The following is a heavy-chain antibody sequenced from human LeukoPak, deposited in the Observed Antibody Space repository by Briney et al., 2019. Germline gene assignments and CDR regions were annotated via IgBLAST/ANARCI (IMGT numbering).Heavy chain of an antibody. CDR1: GGSISSSSYY. D-gene: IGHD4-17*01. J-gene: IGHJ6*03. V-gene: IGHV4-39*01. CDR2: IYYSRST. CDR3: ARFPTVTPYYYYMDV. Sequence: PSETLSLTCTVSGGSISSSSYYWGWIRQPPGKGLEWIGSIYYSRSTYYNPSLKSRVTISVDTSKNQFSLKLSSVTAADTAVYYCARFPTVTPYYYYMDVWGKGTTVTISS.